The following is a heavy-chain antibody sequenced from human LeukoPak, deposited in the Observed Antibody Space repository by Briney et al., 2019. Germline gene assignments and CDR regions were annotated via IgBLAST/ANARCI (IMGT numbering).Heavy chain of an antibody. CDR2: INSDGRST. D-gene: IGHD6-13*01. CDR3: TRVFVGDEYSSSGY. Sequence: GGSLRLSCAASGFTFSRYYMHWVRQAPGKGLVWVSRINSDGRSTTYADSVRGRFTVSRDNTKNTLYLQMNSLKVEDTAMYYCTRVFVGDEYSSSGYWGQGTLVTVSS. V-gene: IGHV3-74*01. CDR1: GFTFSRYY. J-gene: IGHJ4*02.